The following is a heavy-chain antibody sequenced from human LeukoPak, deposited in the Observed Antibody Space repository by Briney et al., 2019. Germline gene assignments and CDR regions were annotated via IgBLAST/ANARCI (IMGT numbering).Heavy chain of an antibody. Sequence: GGSLRLSCAASGFTFSSYAMSWVRQAPGKGLEWVSAISGSGGRTYYADSVKGRFTISRDNSKNTLYLQMNSLRAEDTAVYYCAKQVTRGYYESHGDIWGQGTMVTVSS. CDR2: ISGSGGRT. CDR3: AKQVTRGYYESHGDI. D-gene: IGHD3-22*01. J-gene: IGHJ3*02. CDR1: GFTFSSYA. V-gene: IGHV3-23*01.